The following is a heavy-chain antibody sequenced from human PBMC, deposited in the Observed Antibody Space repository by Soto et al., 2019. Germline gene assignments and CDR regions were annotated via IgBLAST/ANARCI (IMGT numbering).Heavy chain of an antibody. J-gene: IGHJ6*02. CDR2: INPNGGGT. V-gene: IGHV1-2*04. CDR1: GYTFTDYY. Sequence: QAQLVQSGAEVKTPGASVKVSCKASGYTFTDYYLHWVRQAPGQGLEWMGWINPNGGGTNYAQKFQGWLTMTRDTSISTTYMELSRLTSDDTAIYYCAREVNRNSRYGMDVWGQGTTVTVSS. CDR3: AREVNRNSRYGMDV. D-gene: IGHD2-21*01.